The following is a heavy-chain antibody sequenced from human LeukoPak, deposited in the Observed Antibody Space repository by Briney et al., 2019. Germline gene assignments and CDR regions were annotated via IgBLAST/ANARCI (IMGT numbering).Heavy chain of an antibody. J-gene: IGHJ5*02. CDR2: SYPGDSDT. Sequence: PGESLKISGKGSGYSFTSYWIGWVRQMPGKGLEWMGISYPGDSDTRYSPSFQGQVTISADKSISTAYLQWSSLKASDTAMYYCARRGKHRLANIHYNWFDPWGQGTLVTVSS. CDR1: GYSFTSYW. D-gene: IGHD6-25*01. V-gene: IGHV5-51*01. CDR3: ARRGKHRLANIHYNWFDP.